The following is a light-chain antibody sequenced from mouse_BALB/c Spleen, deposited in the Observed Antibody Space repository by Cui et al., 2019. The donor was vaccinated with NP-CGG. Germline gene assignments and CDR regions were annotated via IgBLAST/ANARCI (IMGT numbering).Light chain of an antibody. CDR3: ALWYSNHWV. CDR2: GTN. J-gene: IGLJ1*01. CDR1: TGAVTTSNY. V-gene: IGLV1*01. Sequence: VVTTESAPTTSPGETVTLTCRSSTGAVTTSNYANWVQEKPDHLFTGLIGGTNNRAPGVPARFSGSLIGDKAALTITGAQTEDEAIYFCALWYSNHWVFGGGTKLTVL.